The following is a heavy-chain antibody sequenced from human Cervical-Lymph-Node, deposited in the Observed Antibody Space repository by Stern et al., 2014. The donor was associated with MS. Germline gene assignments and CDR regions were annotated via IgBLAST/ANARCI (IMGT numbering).Heavy chain of an antibody. J-gene: IGHJ4*02. V-gene: IGHV2-70*04. CDR1: GFSLSTTGMR. Sequence: ESGPALLRPTETLRLTCTFSGFSLSTTGMRVSWIRQPPGKALEWLARIDWEDEKFYNTSLKTRVTISKDTSKNHVVLTMTNVDPVDTATYYCARLGAVGGLDFWGQGTLVTVSS. CDR2: IDWEDEK. CDR3: ARLGAVGGLDF. D-gene: IGHD6-19*01.